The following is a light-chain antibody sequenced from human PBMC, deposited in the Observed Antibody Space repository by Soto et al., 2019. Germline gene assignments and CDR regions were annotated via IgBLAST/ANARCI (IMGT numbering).Light chain of an antibody. V-gene: IGKV1-39*01. CDR1: QSIATF. Sequence: DIQMTQSPSSLSASVGDRVTITCRASQSIATFLNWYQQRPGQAPRLLIYAASNLENGVPSTFSGSESDTVFTVTISSLQPEDFPTYYCQQSYRTPVTFGQGTKLEIK. J-gene: IGKJ2*01. CDR2: AAS. CDR3: QQSYRTPVT.